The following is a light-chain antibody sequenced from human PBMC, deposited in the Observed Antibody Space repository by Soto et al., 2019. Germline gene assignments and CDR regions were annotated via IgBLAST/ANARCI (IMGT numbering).Light chain of an antibody. CDR3: QQYYTTPWT. V-gene: IGKV4-1*01. J-gene: IGKJ1*01. CDR2: WAS. Sequence: DIVMTQSPDSLAVSLGERVTINCKSSQSVLYSSNNRNYLAWFQQKPGQPPKLLIYWASTRQSGVPDRFSGSGSGTDFTLTISGLQPEDVAVYYCQQYYTTPWTFGHGTKVDIK. CDR1: QSVLYSSNNRNY.